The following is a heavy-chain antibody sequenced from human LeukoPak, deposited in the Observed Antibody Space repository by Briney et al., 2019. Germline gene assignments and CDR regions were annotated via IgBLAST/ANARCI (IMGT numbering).Heavy chain of an antibody. CDR1: GYTFTSYG. D-gene: IGHD4-17*01. CDR3: ARRAATVTPFDY. CDR2: ISAYNGNT. V-gene: IGHV1-18*01. J-gene: IGHJ4*02. Sequence: ASVKVSCKASGYTFTSYGISWVRQAPGQGLEWMGWISAYNGNTNYAQKLQGRVTMTTGTSTSTAYMELRSLRSDDTAVYYCARRAATVTPFDYWGQGTLVTVSS.